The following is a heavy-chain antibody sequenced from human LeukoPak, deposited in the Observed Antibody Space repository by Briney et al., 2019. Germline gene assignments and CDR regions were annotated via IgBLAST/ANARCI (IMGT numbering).Heavy chain of an antibody. Sequence: GGSLRLSCAASGFTFSSYGMHWVRQAPGKGLEWVAFIRYDGSNKYYADSVKGRFTISRDNSKNTLYLQMNSLRAEDTAVYYCAKDGRGYSGYDYSYFDYWGQGTLVTVSS. CDR3: AKDGRGYSGYDYSYFDY. J-gene: IGHJ4*02. CDR1: GFTFSSYG. CDR2: IRYDGSNK. D-gene: IGHD5-12*01. V-gene: IGHV3-30*02.